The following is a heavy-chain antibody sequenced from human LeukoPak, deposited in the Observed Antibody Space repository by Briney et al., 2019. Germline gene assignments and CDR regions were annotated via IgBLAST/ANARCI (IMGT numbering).Heavy chain of an antibody. CDR3: ARGLAGYCTNGVCYYFDY. J-gene: IGHJ4*02. Sequence: SETLSLTCTVSGGSISSYYWSWVRQPPGKGLEWIGEIYHSGSTNYNPSLKSRVTISVDKSKNQFSLKLSSVTAADTAVYYCARGLAGYCTNGVCYYFDYWGQGTLVTVSS. V-gene: IGHV4-4*02. CDR1: GGSISSYY. CDR2: IYHSGST. D-gene: IGHD2-8*01.